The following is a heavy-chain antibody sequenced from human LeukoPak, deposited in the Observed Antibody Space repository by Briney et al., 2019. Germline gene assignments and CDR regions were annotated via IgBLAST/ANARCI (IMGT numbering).Heavy chain of an antibody. V-gene: IGHV3-7*01. Sequence: QPGGSLRLSCAASGFTFSSYWMSWVRQAPGKGLEWVANIKQDGSEKYYVDSVKGRFTISRDNAKNSLYLQMNSLRAEDTAVYYCARDVLDYYDSSGYYLSEYLDYWGQGTLVTASS. J-gene: IGHJ4*02. CDR2: IKQDGSEK. D-gene: IGHD3-22*01. CDR3: ARDVLDYYDSSGYYLSEYLDY. CDR1: GFTFSSYW.